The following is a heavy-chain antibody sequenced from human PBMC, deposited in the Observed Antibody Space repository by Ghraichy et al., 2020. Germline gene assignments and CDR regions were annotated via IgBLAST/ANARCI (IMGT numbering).Heavy chain of an antibody. Sequence: SQTLSLTCTVSGGSISSVAYYWSWIRQHPGKGLEWIGYIYYSGSTFYNPSLKSRVTISVATSKNHFSLNLRSVTAADTAVYYCARVGGGSYLDYWGQGTLVTVSS. V-gene: IGHV4-31*02. CDR1: GGSISSVAYY. CDR2: IYYSGST. CDR3: ARVGGGSYLDY. D-gene: IGHD3-16*01. J-gene: IGHJ4*02.